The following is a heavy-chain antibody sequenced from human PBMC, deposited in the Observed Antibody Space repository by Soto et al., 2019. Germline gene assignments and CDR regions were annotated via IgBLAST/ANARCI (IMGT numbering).Heavy chain of an antibody. V-gene: IGHV4-39*01. CDR3: ARHYDFWSGPNWFDP. J-gene: IGHJ5*02. D-gene: IGHD3-3*01. Sequence: QLQLQESGPGLVKPSETLSLTCTVSGGSISSSSYYWGWIRQPPGKGLEWIGSIYYSGSTYYNPSLKSRVTISVDTSKNQFSLKLSSVTAADTAVYYCARHYDFWSGPNWFDPWGQGTLVTVSS. CDR2: IYYSGST. CDR1: GGSISSSSYY.